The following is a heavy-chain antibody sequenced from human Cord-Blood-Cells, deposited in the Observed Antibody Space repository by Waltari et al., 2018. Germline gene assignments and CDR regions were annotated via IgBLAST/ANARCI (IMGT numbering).Heavy chain of an antibody. J-gene: IGHJ3*02. Sequence: QVQLQQWGAGLLKPSETLSLTCAVYGGSFSGYYWSWIRPPPGKGLEWIGEINHSGSTNYNPSLKSRVTISVDTSKNQFSLKLSSVTAADTAVYYCARGPLSSIAARRKAFDIWGQGTMVTVSS. CDR1: GGSFSGYY. CDR3: ARGPLSSIAARRKAFDI. CDR2: INHSGST. D-gene: IGHD6-6*01. V-gene: IGHV4-34*01.